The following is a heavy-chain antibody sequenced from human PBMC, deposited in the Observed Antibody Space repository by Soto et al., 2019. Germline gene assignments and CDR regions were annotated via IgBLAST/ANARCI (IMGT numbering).Heavy chain of an antibody. V-gene: IGHV3-33*01. Sequence: QVQLVESGGGVVQPGRSLRLSCVASGFTFSSYGMHWVRQAPGKGLEWVAVIWYDGSNKYYADSVKGRFTISRDNSKNTLYLQMNSLRAEDTAVYYCARVAQLLPQRPYYYYGMDVWGQGTTVTVSS. J-gene: IGHJ6*02. CDR2: IWYDGSNK. CDR3: ARVAQLLPQRPYYYYGMDV. CDR1: GFTFSSYG. D-gene: IGHD2-2*01.